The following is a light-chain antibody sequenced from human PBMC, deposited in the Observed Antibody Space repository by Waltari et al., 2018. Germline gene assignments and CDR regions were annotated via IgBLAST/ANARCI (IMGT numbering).Light chain of an antibody. V-gene: IGLV2-14*03. CDR1: SSDIGGYNY. J-gene: IGLJ2*01. CDR2: DVS. CDR3: SSYVSSSTLEL. Sequence: QSALTQPAPVSGSPGQSITISCTGTSSDIGGYNYVSWYQQLPGRAPKLIIYDVSNRPSGVSNRFSGSKSGNTASLTISGLQGEDEADYYCSSYVSSSTLELFGGGTSLAVL.